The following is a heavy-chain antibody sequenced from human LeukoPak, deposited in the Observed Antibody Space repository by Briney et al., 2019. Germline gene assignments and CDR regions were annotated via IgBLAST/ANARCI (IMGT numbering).Heavy chain of an antibody. V-gene: IGHV3-7*01. D-gene: IGHD1-14*01. J-gene: IGHJ4*02. Sequence: GGSLRLSCAASGFTFSSYWMSWVRQAPGKGLEWVDNIKQDGSGKYYVDSVKGRFTISRDNAKNSLYLQMNSLRAEDTAVYYCARDMQFEPASDFDYWGQGTLVTVSS. CDR3: ARDMQFEPASDFDY. CDR2: IKQDGSGK. CDR1: GFTFSSYW.